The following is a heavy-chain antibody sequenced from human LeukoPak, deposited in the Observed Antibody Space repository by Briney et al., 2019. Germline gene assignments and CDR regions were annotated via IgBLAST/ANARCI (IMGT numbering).Heavy chain of an antibody. V-gene: IGHV4-4*07. Sequence: PSETLSLTCAVSGNSFGDYYWSWIRQPAGKGLEWIGRIYTSGSTTYNPSLKSRVTMSVDTSKSQFSLNLMSVTAADTAVYYCTRDTGTTGEVKFDPWGQGTLVTVSS. CDR3: TRDTGTTGEVKFDP. D-gene: IGHD4-17*01. J-gene: IGHJ5*02. CDR2: IYTSGST. CDR1: GNSFGDYY.